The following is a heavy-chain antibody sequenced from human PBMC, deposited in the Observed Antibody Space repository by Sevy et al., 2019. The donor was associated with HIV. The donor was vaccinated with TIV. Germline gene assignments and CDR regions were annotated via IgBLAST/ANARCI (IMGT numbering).Heavy chain of an antibody. CDR3: ARDIQKWLGPGGDPV. CDR1: GFTFSSYT. CDR2: ISSSSSTI. Sequence: GGSLRLSCAASGFTFSSYTMNWVRQAPGKGLEWVSYISSSSSTIYYADSVKGRFTISRDNAKNSLYLQMNSLRDEDMAIYYCARDIQKWLGPGGDPVWGQGTLVTVSS. D-gene: IGHD6-19*01. V-gene: IGHV3-48*02. J-gene: IGHJ4*02.